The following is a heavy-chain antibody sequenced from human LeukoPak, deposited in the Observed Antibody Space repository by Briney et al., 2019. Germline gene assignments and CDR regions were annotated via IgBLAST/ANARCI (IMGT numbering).Heavy chain of an antibody. D-gene: IGHD6-19*01. J-gene: IGHJ4*02. CDR1: GGSFSGYY. Sequence: SETLSLTCAVYGGSFSGYYWSWIRQPPGKGLEWIGEINHSGSTNYNPSLKSRVTISVDTSKNQFSLKLSSATAADTAVYYCARDSGYSSGWSWGQGTLVTVSS. CDR2: INHSGST. CDR3: ARDSGYSSGWS. V-gene: IGHV4-34*01.